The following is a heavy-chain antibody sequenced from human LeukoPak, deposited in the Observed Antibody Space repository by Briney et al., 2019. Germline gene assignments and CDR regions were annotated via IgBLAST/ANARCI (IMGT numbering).Heavy chain of an antibody. CDR3: ARDSGGVTVVNKQDY. Sequence: PGGSLRLSCAASGFTYSSYTMNWVRQAPGKGLEWVSCISSSSGYIYYADSVKGRFTISRDNAKNSLYLQMNSLRAEDTAVYYCARDSGGVTVVNKQDYWGQGTLVTVSS. D-gene: IGHD4-23*01. J-gene: IGHJ4*02. CDR1: GFTYSSYT. V-gene: IGHV3-21*01. CDR2: ISSSSGYI.